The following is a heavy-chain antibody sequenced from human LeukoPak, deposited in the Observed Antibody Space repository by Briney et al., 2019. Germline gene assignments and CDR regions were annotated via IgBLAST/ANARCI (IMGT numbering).Heavy chain of an antibody. D-gene: IGHD2-2*01. CDR3: ARASQLVVPAAMSPGY. Sequence: GGSLRLSCAASGVTVSSNYMSWVRQAPGKGLEWVSVIYSGGSTYYADSVKGRFTISRDNSKNTLYLQMNSLRAEDTAVYYCARASQLVVPAAMSPGYWGQGTLVTVPS. CDR1: GVTVSSNY. CDR2: IYSGGST. J-gene: IGHJ4*02. V-gene: IGHV3-53*01.